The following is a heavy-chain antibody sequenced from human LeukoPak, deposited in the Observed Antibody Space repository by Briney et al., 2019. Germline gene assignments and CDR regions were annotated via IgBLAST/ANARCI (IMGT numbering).Heavy chain of an antibody. CDR1: GFTFSSYA. V-gene: IGHV3-64*01. CDR3: ARAPYCGGDCLAWPGMDV. Sequence: PGRSLRLSCAASGFTFSSYAMHWVRQAPGKGLEYVSAISSNGGSTYYANSVKGRFTISRDNSKNTLYLQMGSLRAEDMAVYYCARAPYCGGDCLAWPGMDVWGQGTTVTVSS. J-gene: IGHJ6*02. D-gene: IGHD2-21*02. CDR2: ISSNGGST.